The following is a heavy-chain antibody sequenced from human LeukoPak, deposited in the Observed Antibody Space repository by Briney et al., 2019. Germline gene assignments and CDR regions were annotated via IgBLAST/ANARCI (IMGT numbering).Heavy chain of an antibody. CDR1: GGTFSSYA. V-gene: IGHV1-69*01. D-gene: IGHD3-10*01. J-gene: IGHJ4*02. CDR2: IIPIFGTA. CDR3: AGGRAVLLWFGELLD. Sequence: SVKASCKASGGTFSSYAISWVRQAPGQGLEWMGGIIPIFGTANYAQKFQGRVTITADESTSTAYMELSSLRSEDTAVYYCAGGRAVLLWFGELLDWGQGTLVTVSS.